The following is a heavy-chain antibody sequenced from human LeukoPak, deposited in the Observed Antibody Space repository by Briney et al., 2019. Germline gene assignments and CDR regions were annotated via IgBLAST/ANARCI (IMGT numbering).Heavy chain of an antibody. V-gene: IGHV3-23*01. D-gene: IGHD1-20*01. CDR2: ITGSGLNT. J-gene: IGHJ6*02. CDR1: GFTFSSYS. CDR3: AKVYRAGNWNDWDYYYGMDV. Sequence: PGGSLRLSCAAPGFTFSSYSMNWVRQAPGKGLEWVSGITGSGLNTYYADSVKGRFTTSRDNSKNTLYLHMNSLRAEDTALYYCAKVYRAGNWNDWDYYYGMDVWGQGTTVTVSS.